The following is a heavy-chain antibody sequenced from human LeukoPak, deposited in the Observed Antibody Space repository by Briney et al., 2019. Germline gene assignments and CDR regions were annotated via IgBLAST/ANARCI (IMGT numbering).Heavy chain of an antibody. Sequence: GASVKVSCKASGGTFISYAIGWVRQAPGQGLEWMGGIIPIFGTANYAQKFQGRVTITADESTSTAYMELSSLRSEDTAVYYRARSRDHSSSWFDYWGQGTLVTVSS. V-gene: IGHV1-69*13. CDR1: GGTFISYA. D-gene: IGHD6-13*01. CDR2: IIPIFGTA. CDR3: ARSRDHSSSWFDY. J-gene: IGHJ5*01.